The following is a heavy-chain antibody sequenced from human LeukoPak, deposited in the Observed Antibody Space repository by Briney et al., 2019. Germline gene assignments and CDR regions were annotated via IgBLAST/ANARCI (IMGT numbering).Heavy chain of an antibody. V-gene: IGHV3-53*01. CDR2: IYSGGST. J-gene: IGHJ4*02. Sequence: GGSLRLSCAASGFTVSSNYMSWVRQAPGKGLEWVSVIYSGGSTYYADSVKGRFTISRDNSKNTPYLQMNSLRAEDTAVYYCARSANYDFWSGYLGAFDYWGQGTLVTVSS. D-gene: IGHD3-3*01. CDR1: GFTVSSNY. CDR3: ARSANYDFWSGYLGAFDY.